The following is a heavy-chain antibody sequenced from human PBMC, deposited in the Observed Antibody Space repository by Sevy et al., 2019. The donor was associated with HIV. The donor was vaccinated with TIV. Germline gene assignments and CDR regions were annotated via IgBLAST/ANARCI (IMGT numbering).Heavy chain of an antibody. D-gene: IGHD3-10*01. CDR2: IYHSGST. J-gene: IGHJ6*02. Sequence: SETLSLTCTVSGYSISSGYYWGWIRQPPGKGLEWIGSIYHSGSTYYNPSLKSRVTISVDTSKNQFSLKLSSVTAADTAVYYCASSVTMVRGLQEIYGMDVWGQGTTVTVSS. CDR1: GYSISSGYY. CDR3: ASSVTMVRGLQEIYGMDV. V-gene: IGHV4-38-2*02.